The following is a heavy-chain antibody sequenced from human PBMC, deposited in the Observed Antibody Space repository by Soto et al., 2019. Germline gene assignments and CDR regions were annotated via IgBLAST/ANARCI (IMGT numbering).Heavy chain of an antibody. Sequence: PSQTLSLTCAISGDSVSSNSAAWNWIRQSPSRGLEWLGRTYYRSKWYNDYAVSVKSRITINPDTSKNQFSLQLNSVTPEDTAVYYCARARLFSGYSYGYSSNWFDPWGQGXLVTVYS. V-gene: IGHV6-1*01. CDR2: TYYRSKWYN. CDR1: GDSVSSNSAA. D-gene: IGHD5-18*01. CDR3: ARARLFSGYSYGYSSNWFDP. J-gene: IGHJ5*02.